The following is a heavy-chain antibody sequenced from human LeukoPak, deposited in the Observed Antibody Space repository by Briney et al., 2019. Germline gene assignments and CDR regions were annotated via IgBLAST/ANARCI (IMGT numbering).Heavy chain of an antibody. D-gene: IGHD6-19*01. CDR2: IYYSGST. J-gene: IGHJ4*01. CDR1: GGSISSGSYY. V-gene: IGHV4-39*01. Sequence: PSETLSLTCAVSGGSISSGSYYWGWIRQPPGKGLEWIGSIYYSGSTYYNPSLKSRVTISVDTSKNQFSLKLSSVTAADTAVYYCARLNRSGWYVDYWGQGTLVTVSS. CDR3: ARLNRSGWYVDY.